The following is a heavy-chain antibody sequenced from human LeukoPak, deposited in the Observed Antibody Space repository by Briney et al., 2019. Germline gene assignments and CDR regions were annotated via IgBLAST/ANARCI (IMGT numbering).Heavy chain of an antibody. Sequence: ASVKVSCKASGYTFTSYGISWVRQAPGQGLEWMGWISAYNGNTNYAQKLQGRVTMTTDTSASTAYMELSSLRSEDTAVYYCARGGTYYYDSSGYNDYWGQGTLVTVSS. CDR2: ISAYNGNT. CDR1: GYTFTSYG. J-gene: IGHJ4*02. CDR3: ARGGTYYYDSSGYNDY. V-gene: IGHV1-18*01. D-gene: IGHD3-22*01.